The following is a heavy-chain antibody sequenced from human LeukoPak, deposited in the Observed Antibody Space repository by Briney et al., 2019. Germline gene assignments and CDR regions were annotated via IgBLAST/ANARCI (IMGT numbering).Heavy chain of an antibody. V-gene: IGHV1-18*01. CDR1: GGTFSSYA. CDR2: ISGYNGNT. CDR3: AREGYSSGWFDY. J-gene: IGHJ4*02. Sequence: GASVKVSCKASGGTFSSYAISWVRQAPGQGLEWMGWISGYNGNTNYAQKLQGRVTMTTDTSTSTAYMELRSLRSDGTAVYYCAREGYSSGWFDYWGQGTLVTVSS. D-gene: IGHD2-15*01.